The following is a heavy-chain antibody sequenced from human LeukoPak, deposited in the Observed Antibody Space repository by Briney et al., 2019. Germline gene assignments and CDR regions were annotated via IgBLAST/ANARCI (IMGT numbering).Heavy chain of an antibody. D-gene: IGHD3-10*01. CDR2: IYHSGST. Sequence: SETLSLTCTVSGGSISSGGYYWSWIRQPPGKGLEWIGYIYHSGSTYYNPSLKSRVTISVDRSKNQFSLRLSSVTAADTAVYYCAREGWYYYGSGSYHDAFDIWGQGTVVTVSS. CDR3: AREGWYYYGSGSYHDAFDI. CDR1: GGSISSGGYY. V-gene: IGHV4-30-2*01. J-gene: IGHJ3*02.